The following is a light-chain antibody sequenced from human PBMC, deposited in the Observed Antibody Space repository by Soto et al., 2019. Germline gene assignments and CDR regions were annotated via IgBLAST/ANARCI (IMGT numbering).Light chain of an antibody. J-gene: IGLJ1*01. CDR3: SSYTTISTLV. Sequence: QSALTQPASVSGSPGQSITISYTGTSSDVGAYDYVSWYQQHPGKAPKVMIYEVSNWPSGVSNRFSGSKSGNTASLTISGLQAEDEAEYHCSSYTTISTLVFGTGTKVTVL. CDR2: EVS. V-gene: IGLV2-14*01. CDR1: SSDVGAYDY.